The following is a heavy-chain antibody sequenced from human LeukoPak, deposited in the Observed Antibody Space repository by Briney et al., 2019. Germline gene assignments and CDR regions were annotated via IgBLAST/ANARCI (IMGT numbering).Heavy chain of an antibody. CDR1: GGSISSSHYF. D-gene: IGHD1-26*01. Sequence: SSETLSLTCTVSGGSISSSHYFWGWIRQPPGKGLEWIGSIYYSGSTNYNPSLKSRVTISVDTSKNQFSLKLSSVTAADTAVYYCARQLEWELTDTFPFDYWGQGTLATVSS. J-gene: IGHJ4*02. CDR2: IYYSGST. V-gene: IGHV4-39*01. CDR3: ARQLEWELTDTFPFDY.